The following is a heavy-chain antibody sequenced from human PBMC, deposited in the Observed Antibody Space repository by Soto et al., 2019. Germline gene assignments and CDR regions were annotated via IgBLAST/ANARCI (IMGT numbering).Heavy chain of an antibody. CDR3: ARPLKLNYYYYGMDV. D-gene: IGHD1-7*01. J-gene: IGHJ6*02. Sequence: PGGSLRLSCVASGFTFSSYGMHWVRQAPGKGLEWVAVIWYDGSNKYYADSVKGRFTISRDNSKNTLYLQMNSLRAEDTAVYYCARPLKLNYYYYGMDVWGQGTTVTVSS. V-gene: IGHV3-33*01. CDR2: IWYDGSNK. CDR1: GFTFSSYG.